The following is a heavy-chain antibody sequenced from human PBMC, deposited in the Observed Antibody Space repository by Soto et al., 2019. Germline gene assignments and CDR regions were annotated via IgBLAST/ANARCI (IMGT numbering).Heavy chain of an antibody. CDR2: VIPILGIA. V-gene: IGHV1-69*10. Sequence: ASVKVSCKASGGAFSSYTISWVRQAPGQGLEWMGGVIPILGIANYAQKFQGRVTITADKSTSTAYMELSSLRSEDTAVYYCARDDYGSGSYFHWGQGTLVTVSS. CDR1: GGAFSSYT. D-gene: IGHD3-10*01. CDR3: ARDDYGSGSYFH. J-gene: IGHJ4*02.